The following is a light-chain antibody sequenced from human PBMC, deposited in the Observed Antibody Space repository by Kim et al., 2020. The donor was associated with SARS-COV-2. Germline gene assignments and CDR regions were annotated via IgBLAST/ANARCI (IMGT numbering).Light chain of an antibody. CDR1: NFQSKS. Sequence: SYELTQPPSVSVAPGQTAKISCGGSNFQSKSVHWYQQKAGQAPVLVVSDDSDRRSGIPERFSGSYSGNTATLTISSVEAGEEADYYCQVWDGDSDHVVFGGGTKVTVL. J-gene: IGLJ2*01. V-gene: IGLV3-21*02. CDR3: QVWDGDSDHVV. CDR2: DDS.